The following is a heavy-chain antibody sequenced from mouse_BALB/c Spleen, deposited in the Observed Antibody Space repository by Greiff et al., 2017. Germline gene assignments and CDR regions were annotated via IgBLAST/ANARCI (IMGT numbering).Heavy chain of an antibody. CDR2: IFPGDGST. D-gene: IGHD2-4*01. J-gene: IGHJ3*01. V-gene: IGHV1-85*01. CDR1: GYTFTSYD. Sequence: VQLQQSGAELVKPGASVKLSCKASGYTFTSYDINWVRQRPEQGLEWIGWIFPGDGSTNYNEKFKGKATLTADTSSSTAYMQLSSLTSEDSAVYFCARSGDYDLFAYWGQGTLVTVSA. CDR3: ARSGDYDLFAY.